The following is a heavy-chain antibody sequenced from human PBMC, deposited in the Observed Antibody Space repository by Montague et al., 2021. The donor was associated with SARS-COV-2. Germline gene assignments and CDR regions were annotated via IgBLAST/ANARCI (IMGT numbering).Heavy chain of an antibody. CDR1: GFSLSTSGMR. J-gene: IGHJ4*02. D-gene: IGHD3-9*01. Sequence: VKPTQTLTLTCTFSGFSLSTSGMRASWIRQPPGKVLEWLARIDWDDDKFYSTSLKTRLTISKDTSKNQEVLTMTNMDPVDTATYYCARSYYDILTAYYTPFDYWGQGTLVTVSS. CDR2: IDWDDDK. V-gene: IGHV2-70*04. CDR3: ARSYYDILTAYYTPFDY.